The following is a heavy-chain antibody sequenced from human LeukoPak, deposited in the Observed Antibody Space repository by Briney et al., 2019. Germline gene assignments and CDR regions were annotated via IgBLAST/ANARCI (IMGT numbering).Heavy chain of an antibody. CDR3: AEVGPRPHRGEFDY. V-gene: IGHV3-9*01. Sequence: GGSLRLFSGASGFSFDDYAMHWGRQALGESVEWGSGMSSNSGSIGYADSVKGRFTISRDNAKNSLYLQMNSLRAEDTPLYYCAEVGPRPHRGEFDYWGERTLVTVSS. D-gene: IGHD3-10*01. J-gene: IGHJ4*02. CDR2: MSSNSGSI. CDR1: GFSFDDYA.